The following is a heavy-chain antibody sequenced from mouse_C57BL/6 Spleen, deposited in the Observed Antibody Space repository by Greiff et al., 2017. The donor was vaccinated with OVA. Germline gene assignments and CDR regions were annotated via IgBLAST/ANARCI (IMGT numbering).Heavy chain of an antibody. J-gene: IGHJ2*01. V-gene: IGHV1-26*01. Sequence: EVQLQQSGPELVKPGASVKISCKASGYTFTDYYMNWVKQSHVQSLEWIGDINPNNVGTSYTQKFKGKATLTVDKSSSTAYMELRSLTSEDSAVYYCARFVITTVVVHFDYWGQGTTLTVSS. CDR2: INPNNVGT. D-gene: IGHD1-1*01. CDR1: GYTFTDYY. CDR3: ARFVITTVVVHFDY.